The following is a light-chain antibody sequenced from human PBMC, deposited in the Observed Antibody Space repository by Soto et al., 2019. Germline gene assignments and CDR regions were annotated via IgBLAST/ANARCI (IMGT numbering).Light chain of an antibody. J-gene: IGLJ1*01. V-gene: IGLV2-14*03. Sequence: QSALTQPASVSGSPGQSITISCTGTSSDIGASNYVSWYQQHPGQAPKLMISDVNNRPSGISDRFSGSKSGNTVSLPISGHQAEDEAEYYYNSSNSNSETHYLFGTGTKLTVL. CDR3: NSSNSNSETHYL. CDR2: DVN. CDR1: SSDIGASNY.